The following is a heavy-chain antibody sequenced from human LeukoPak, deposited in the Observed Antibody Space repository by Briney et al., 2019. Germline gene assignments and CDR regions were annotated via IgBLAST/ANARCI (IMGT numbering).Heavy chain of an antibody. Sequence: PSETLSLTCTVSGGSISSYYWSWIRQPPGKGLEWIGYIYYSGSTNYNPSLKSRVTISVDTSKNQFSLKLSSVTAADTAVYYCARDSPTTVTTDAFDIWGQGTMVTVSS. CDR2: IYYSGST. D-gene: IGHD4-17*01. V-gene: IGHV4-59*01. CDR3: ARDSPTTVTTDAFDI. CDR1: GGSISSYY. J-gene: IGHJ3*02.